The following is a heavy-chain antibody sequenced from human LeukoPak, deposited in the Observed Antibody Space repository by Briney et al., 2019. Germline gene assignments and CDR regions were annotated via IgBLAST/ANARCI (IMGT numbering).Heavy chain of an antibody. J-gene: IGHJ4*02. CDR1: GGTFSSYA. Sequence: SVKVSCKASGGTFSSYAISWVRQAPGQGLERMGRIIPILGIANYAQKFQGRVTITADKSTSTAYMELSSLRSEDTAVYYCASAGIVGADKYFDYWGQGTLVTVSS. V-gene: IGHV1-69*04. CDR2: IIPILGIA. D-gene: IGHD1-26*01. CDR3: ASAGIVGADKYFDY.